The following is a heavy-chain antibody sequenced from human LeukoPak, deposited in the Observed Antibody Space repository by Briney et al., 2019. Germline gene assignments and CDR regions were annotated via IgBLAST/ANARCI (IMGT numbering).Heavy chain of an antibody. CDR2: IYYSGST. Sequence: KSSETLSLTCTVSGGSISSGDYYWSWIRQPPGKGLEWIGYIYYSGSTYYNPSLKSRVTISVDTSKNQFSLKLSSVTAADTAVYYCARENGRHDSFDYWGQGTLVTVSS. CDR3: ARENGRHDSFDY. J-gene: IGHJ4*02. V-gene: IGHV4-30-4*01. CDR1: GGSISSGDYY.